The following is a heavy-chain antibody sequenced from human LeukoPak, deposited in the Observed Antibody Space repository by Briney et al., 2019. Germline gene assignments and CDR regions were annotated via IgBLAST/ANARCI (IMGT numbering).Heavy chain of an antibody. J-gene: IGHJ4*02. Sequence: SSETLSLTCAVYGGSFSGYYWSWIRQPPGKGLEWIGEINHSGSTNYNPSLKSRVTISVDTSKNQFSLKLSSVTAADTAVYHCTGSSGYYSHWRQGTLVTVSP. V-gene: IGHV4-34*01. CDR2: INHSGST. CDR3: TGSSGYYSH. CDR1: GGSFSGYY. D-gene: IGHD3-22*01.